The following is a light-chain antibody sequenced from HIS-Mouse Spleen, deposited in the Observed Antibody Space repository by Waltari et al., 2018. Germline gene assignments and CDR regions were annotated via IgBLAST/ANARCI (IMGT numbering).Light chain of an antibody. CDR2: WAS. CDR3: QQYYSTPPLT. CDR1: QSVLYSSNNKNY. Sequence: DIVMTQSPDSLAVSLGERATINCKSSQSVLYSSNNKNYLAWYQQTPGQPPKLLIYWASTRESGVPDRFSGSGSGTDFTLTISSLQAEDVAVYYCQQYYSTPPLTFGGGTKVEIK. V-gene: IGKV4-1*01. J-gene: IGKJ4*01.